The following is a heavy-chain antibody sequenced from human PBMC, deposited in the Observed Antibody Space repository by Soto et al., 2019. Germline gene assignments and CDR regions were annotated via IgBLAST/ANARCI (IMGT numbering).Heavy chain of an antibody. V-gene: IGHV1-69*12. J-gene: IGHJ4*02. Sequence: QVQLVQSGAEVKKPGSSVKVSCKASGGTFSSYAISWVRQAPGQGLEWMGGIIPIFGTANYAQKFQGRVTITADEAQSPADRERSSVRNEDTAVYHGASLRSVGYYGAGSYFDYWGQGSLVAVSS. CDR1: GGTFSSYA. D-gene: IGHD3-10*01. CDR3: ASLRSVGYYGAGSYFDY. CDR2: IIPIFGTA.